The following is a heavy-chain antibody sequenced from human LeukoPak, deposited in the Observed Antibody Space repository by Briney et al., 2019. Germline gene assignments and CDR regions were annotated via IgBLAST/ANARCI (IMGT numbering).Heavy chain of an antibody. CDR3: ARAGRAVAGYEGDNWFDP. D-gene: IGHD6-19*01. CDR2: ISAYNGNT. J-gene: IGHJ5*02. V-gene: IGHV1-18*01. CDR1: GYTFTSYG. Sequence: ASVKVSCKASGYTFTSYGISWVRQAPGQGLEWMGWISAYNGNTNYAQKPQGRVTMTTDTSTSTAYMELRSLRSDDTAVYYCARAGRAVAGYEGDNWFDPWGQGTLVTVSS.